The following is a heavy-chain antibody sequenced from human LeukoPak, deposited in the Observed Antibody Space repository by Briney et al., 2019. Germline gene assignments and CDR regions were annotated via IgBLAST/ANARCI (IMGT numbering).Heavy chain of an antibody. J-gene: IGHJ4*02. CDR3: SREESGYDILTGPFDY. Sequence: GSSVKVSCKASGGTFSSYAISWARQAPGQGLEWMGRIIPILGIANYAQKFQGRVTITAAKSTSTAYMELSSLRSEDTAVYYFSREESGYDILTGPFDYWGQGTLVTVSS. V-gene: IGHV1-69*04. CDR2: IIPILGIA. CDR1: GGTFSSYA. D-gene: IGHD3-9*01.